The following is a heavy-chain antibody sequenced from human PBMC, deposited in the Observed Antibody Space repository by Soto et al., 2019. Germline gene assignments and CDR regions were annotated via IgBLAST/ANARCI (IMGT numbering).Heavy chain of an antibody. CDR1: GGTFSSYT. V-gene: IGHV1-69*02. CDR2: IIPILGIA. J-gene: IGHJ6*02. CDR3: ARPSRQIRLNGWEICYYYGMDV. D-gene: IGHD1-26*01. Sequence: QVQLVQSGAEVKKPGSSVKDSCKASGGTFSSYTISWVRQAPGQGLEWMGRIIPILGIANYAQKFQGRVTITADESTSTAYMELSSLRSEDTAVYYCARPSRQIRLNGWEICYYYGMDVLGQGTTGTVSS.